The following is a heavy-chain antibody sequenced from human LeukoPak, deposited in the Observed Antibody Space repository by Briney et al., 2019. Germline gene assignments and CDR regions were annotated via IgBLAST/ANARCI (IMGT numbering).Heavy chain of an antibody. D-gene: IGHD3-22*01. CDR2: INPNSGGT. J-gene: IGHJ4*02. CDR1: GYNFTGYY. Sequence: ASVKVSCKASGYNFTGYYMHWVRQAPGQGLEWMGWINPNSGGTNYAQKFQGRVTMTRDTSISTAYMELSRLRSDDTAVYYCAREVYYDSSGYLDYWGQGTLVTVSS. V-gene: IGHV1-2*02. CDR3: AREVYYDSSGYLDY.